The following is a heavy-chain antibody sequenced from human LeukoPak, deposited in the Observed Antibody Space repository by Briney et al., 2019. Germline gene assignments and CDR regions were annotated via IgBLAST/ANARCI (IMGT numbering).Heavy chain of an antibody. Sequence: PGGSLRLSCAASGFSFSTYGRHWVRQAPGKGLEWVTVISYDGSDKYYADSVKGRFTISRDNSRNTLYLQMNSLRVEDTAVYYCAKEVGTFTLDYWGQGTLVTVSS. CDR1: GFSFSTYG. J-gene: IGHJ4*02. V-gene: IGHV3-30*18. CDR3: AKEVGTFTLDY. D-gene: IGHD1-26*01. CDR2: ISYDGSDK.